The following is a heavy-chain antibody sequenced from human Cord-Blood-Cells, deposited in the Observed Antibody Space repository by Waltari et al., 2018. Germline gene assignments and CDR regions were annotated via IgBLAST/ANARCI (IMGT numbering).Heavy chain of an antibody. D-gene: IGHD5-12*01. Sequence: QVQLVQSGAEVKKPGSSVKVSCKASGGTFSSYAISSVRQAPGQGFEWVGGILPIFGTANYAQKFQGRGTITADKSTSTAYMELSSLRSEDTAVYYCARGEDIVATVFDYWGQGTLVTVSS. V-gene: IGHV1-69*06. CDR2: ILPIFGTA. CDR3: ARGEDIVATVFDY. CDR1: GGTFSSYA. J-gene: IGHJ4*02.